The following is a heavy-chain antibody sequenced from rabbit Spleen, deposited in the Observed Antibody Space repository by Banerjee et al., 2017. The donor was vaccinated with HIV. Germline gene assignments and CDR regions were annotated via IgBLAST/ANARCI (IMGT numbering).Heavy chain of an antibody. CDR3: GRGAGRGDYIDGVFNL. J-gene: IGHJ4*01. D-gene: IGHD8-1*01. Sequence: QQLVEAGGGLVKPGASLTLTCKASGFSFNSDYDMCWVRPPPGKGVEWIACIYTGNSNTSYAGWAKGRFTISKTSSTTVTLQMTSLTVAAAAAYFCGRGAGRGDYIDGVFNLWGPGTLVTVS. CDR2: IYTGNSNT. CDR1: GFSFNSDYD. V-gene: IGHV1S40*01.